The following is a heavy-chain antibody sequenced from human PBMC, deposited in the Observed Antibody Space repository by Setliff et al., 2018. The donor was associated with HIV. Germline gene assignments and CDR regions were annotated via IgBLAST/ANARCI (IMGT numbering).Heavy chain of an antibody. Sequence: GGSLRLSCAASGFVFTGTWMAWVRQAPGKGPERVANIKQDGTEKHYMDSVKGRFTISRDNAKNSLYLQMNSLKTEDTAVYYCARGRLLWSGSYYYYYMDVWGKGTTVTVSS. J-gene: IGHJ6*03. CDR1: GFVFTGTW. D-gene: IGHD3-10*01. CDR3: ARGRLLWSGSYYYYYMDV. V-gene: IGHV3-7*03. CDR2: IKQDGTEK.